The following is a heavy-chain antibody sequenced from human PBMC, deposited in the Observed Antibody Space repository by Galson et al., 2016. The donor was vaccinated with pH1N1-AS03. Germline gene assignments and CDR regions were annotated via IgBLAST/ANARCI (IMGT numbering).Heavy chain of an antibody. CDR2: IYSGGTT. CDR3: VRITEGSTTCI. V-gene: IGHV3-53*01. CDR1: GLTVSTNY. Sequence: SLRLSCAASGLTVSTNYMSWVRQAPGKGLEWVSTIYSGGTTYYAVSVKGRFTIFRDNAENSLYLQMNSLTAADTAVYYCVRITEGSTTCIWGQGVLVTVSS. J-gene: IGHJ4*02. D-gene: IGHD2-2*01.